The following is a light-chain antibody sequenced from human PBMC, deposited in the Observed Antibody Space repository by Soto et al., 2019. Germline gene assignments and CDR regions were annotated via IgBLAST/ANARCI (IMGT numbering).Light chain of an antibody. Sequence: DIQMTQSPSSLSASVGDRVTITCRASQSISNDLYWYQQKPGKAPKLLIYAASSLQGGVPSRFSGSGSGTDFTLTISSLQPEDFATYYCQQSYSTPPYTFGQGTRLVIK. V-gene: IGKV1-39*01. CDR2: AAS. CDR3: QQSYSTPPYT. CDR1: QSISND. J-gene: IGKJ2*01.